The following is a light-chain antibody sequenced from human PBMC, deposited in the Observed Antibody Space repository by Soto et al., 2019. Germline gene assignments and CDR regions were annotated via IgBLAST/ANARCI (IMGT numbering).Light chain of an antibody. CDR2: GAS. CDR1: ESMSNC. J-gene: IGKJ1*01. Sequence: DIQMTQSPSTLSASVGDRVTITCRASESMSNCLAWYQQKPGKAPKLLISGASSLQSGVPSRFSGSASGTEFTLTISSLQPDEIATYYCQQCHRYLTSGQGTKVDIK. V-gene: IGKV1-5*01. CDR3: QQCHRYLT.